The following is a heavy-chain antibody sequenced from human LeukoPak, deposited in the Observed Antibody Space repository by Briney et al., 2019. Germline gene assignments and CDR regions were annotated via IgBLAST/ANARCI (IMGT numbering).Heavy chain of an antibody. D-gene: IGHD5-18*01. CDR1: GYTFTSDG. J-gene: IGHJ4*02. CDR3: ASGGPYTAMVYVSY. V-gene: IGHV1-18*01. CDR2: ISAYNGNT. Sequence: ASVKVSCKASGYTFTSDGISWVRQAPGQGLEWMGWISAYNGNTNYAQKLQGRVTMTTDTSTSTAYMELRSLRSDDTAVYYCASGGPYTAMVYVSYWGQGTLVTVSS.